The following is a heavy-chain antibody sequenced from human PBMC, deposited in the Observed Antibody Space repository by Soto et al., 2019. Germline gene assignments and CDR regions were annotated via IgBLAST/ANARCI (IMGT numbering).Heavy chain of an antibody. D-gene: IGHD3-22*01. V-gene: IGHV1-58*01. J-gene: IGHJ4*02. CDR3: AAATYYYDSSGPYYFDY. CDR2: IVVGSGNT. Sequence: QMQLVQSGPEVKKPGTSVKVSCKASGFTFTSSAVQWVRQARGQRLEWIGWIVVGSGNTNYAQKFQERVTITRDMSTSTAYMELSSLRSEDTAVYYCAAATYYYDSSGPYYFDYWGQGTLAPSPQ. CDR1: GFTFTSSA.